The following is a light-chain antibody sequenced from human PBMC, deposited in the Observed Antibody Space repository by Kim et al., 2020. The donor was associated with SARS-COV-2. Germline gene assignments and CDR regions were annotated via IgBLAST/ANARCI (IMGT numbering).Light chain of an antibody. Sequence: FVQTVRRTCQGYSLRSYYASWYQQKPGQAPVLVIYGKNNRPSGIPDRFSGSSSGNTASLTITGAQAEDEADYYCNSRDSSGNHLGVFGTGTKVTVL. V-gene: IGLV3-19*01. CDR3: NSRDSSGNHLGV. CDR1: SLRSYY. J-gene: IGLJ1*01. CDR2: GKN.